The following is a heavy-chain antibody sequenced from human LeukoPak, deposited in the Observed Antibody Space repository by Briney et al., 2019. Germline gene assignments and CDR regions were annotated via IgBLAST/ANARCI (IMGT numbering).Heavy chain of an antibody. J-gene: IGHJ6*02. Sequence: SQTLSLTCTVSGGSISSGGYSWSWIRQHPGKGLESMGYIYYSGSTYYNPSLKSRVTISVDTSKNQFSLKLSSVTAADTAVYYCARDGADGMYYYYGMDVWGQGTTVTVSS. CDR2: IYYSGST. D-gene: IGHD3-16*01. CDR1: GGSISSGGYS. V-gene: IGHV4-31*03. CDR3: ARDGADGMYYYYGMDV.